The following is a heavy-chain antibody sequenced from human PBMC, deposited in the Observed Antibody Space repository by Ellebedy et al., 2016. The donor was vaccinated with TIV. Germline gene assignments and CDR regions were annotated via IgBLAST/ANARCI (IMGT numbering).Heavy chain of an antibody. CDR2: IYPGDSDT. J-gene: IGHJ4*02. CDR1: GYSFTSYW. D-gene: IGHD3-10*01. CDR3: ARLADSDYYGSEIDY. Sequence: GESLKISXKGSGYSFTSYWIGWVRQMPGKGLEWMGIIYPGDSDTRYSPSFQGQVTISADKSISTAYLQWSSLKASDTAMYYCARLADSDYYGSEIDYWGQGTLVTVYS. V-gene: IGHV5-51*01.